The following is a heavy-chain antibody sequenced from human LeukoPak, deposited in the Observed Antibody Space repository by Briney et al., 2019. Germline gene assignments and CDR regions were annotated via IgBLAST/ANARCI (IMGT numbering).Heavy chain of an antibody. CDR3: VRGRGSYWYDLGPAFNM. CDR1: GFTFISYG. CDR2: ITGSGGST. Sequence: GGSLRLSCAASGFTFISYGMSWVRQAPGKGLEWVSGITGSGGSTYYADSVKGRFTISRDNAKKTLNLQMESLRVDDTAVYYCVRGRGSYWYDLGPAFNMWGQGTMVTVSS. V-gene: IGHV3-23*01. D-gene: IGHD1-26*01. J-gene: IGHJ3*02.